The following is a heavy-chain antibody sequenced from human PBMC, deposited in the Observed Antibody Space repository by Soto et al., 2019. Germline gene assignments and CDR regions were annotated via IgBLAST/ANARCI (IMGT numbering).Heavy chain of an antibody. V-gene: IGHV3-73*01. J-gene: IGHJ4*02. Sequence: GGSLRLSCAASGFTFSDSSIHWVRQASGKGLEWVGRIRSKPNSYATAYAASGKGRFTISRDDSKNTAYLQMNSLKSEDTAVYYCNRLGYCSGGSCPTDFWGQGTLVTVSS. CDR2: IRSKPNSYAT. CDR3: NRLGYCSGGSCPTDF. D-gene: IGHD2-15*01. CDR1: GFTFSDSS.